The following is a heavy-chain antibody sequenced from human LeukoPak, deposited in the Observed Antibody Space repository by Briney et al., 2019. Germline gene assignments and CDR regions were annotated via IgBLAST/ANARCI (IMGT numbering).Heavy chain of an antibody. J-gene: IGHJ3*02. CDR1: GGSISSSNW. D-gene: IGHD3-22*01. CDR2: IYHSGST. V-gene: IGHV4-4*02. CDR3: ARVDYYDSSGTDAFDI. Sequence: SETLSLTCAVSGGSISSSNWWSWVRQPPGKGLEWIGEIYHSGSTNYNPSLKSRVTISVGKSKNQFSLKLSSVTAADTAVYYCARVDYYDSSGTDAFDIWGQGTMVTVSS.